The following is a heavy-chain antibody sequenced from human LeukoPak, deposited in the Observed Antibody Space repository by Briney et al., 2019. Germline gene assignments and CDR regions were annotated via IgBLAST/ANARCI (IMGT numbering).Heavy chain of an antibody. Sequence: SETLSLTCTVSGYSISSGYYWSWIRQPPGKGLEWIGEINHSGSTNYNPSLKSRVTISVDTSKNQFSLKLSSVTAADTAVYYCARGTIGIAVAGAYFDYWGQGTLVTVSS. CDR3: ARGTIGIAVAGAYFDY. CDR2: INHSGST. CDR1: GYSISSGYY. V-gene: IGHV4-38-2*02. J-gene: IGHJ4*02. D-gene: IGHD6-19*01.